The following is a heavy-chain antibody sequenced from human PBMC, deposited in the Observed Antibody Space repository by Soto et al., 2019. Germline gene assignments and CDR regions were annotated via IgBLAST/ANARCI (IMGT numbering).Heavy chain of an antibody. CDR3: ARVLEPRRWFDP. CDR1: GFTFSSYE. D-gene: IGHD1-1*01. CDR2: ISSSGSTI. Sequence: PVGSLRLSCAASGFTFSSYEMNWVRQAPGKGLEWVSYISSSGSTIYYADSVKGRFTISRDNAKNSLYLQMNSLRAEDTAVYYCARVLEPRRWFDPWGQGTLVTVSS. J-gene: IGHJ5*02. V-gene: IGHV3-48*03.